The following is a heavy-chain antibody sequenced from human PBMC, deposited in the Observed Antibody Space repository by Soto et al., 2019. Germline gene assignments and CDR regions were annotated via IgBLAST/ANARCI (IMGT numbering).Heavy chain of an antibody. CDR2: IYDRGT. J-gene: IGHJ4*02. CDR3: ASDRYHRSGYYDI. Sequence: XTLSLACTVPGGSFRSGRFYWSWIREPPGKGVEWVGYIYDRGTNYNTSLNSRVTISLDTSKKQISLKLNSTTTADTDVYYCASDRYHRSGYYDIWGPGTLGTVSS. CDR1: GGSFRSGRFY. D-gene: IGHD3-22*01. V-gene: IGHV4-61*01.